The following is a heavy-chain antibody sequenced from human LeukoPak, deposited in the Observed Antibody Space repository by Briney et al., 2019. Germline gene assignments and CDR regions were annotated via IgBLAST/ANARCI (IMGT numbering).Heavy chain of an antibody. D-gene: IGHD1-7*01. CDR1: GFTFSSYG. CDR3: ARPTGNWNYYFDY. V-gene: IGHV3-30*03. J-gene: IGHJ4*02. CDR2: ISYDGSNK. Sequence: GGSLRLSCAASGFTFSSYGMHWVRQAPGKGLEWVAVISYDGSNKYYADSVKGRFTISRDNSKNTLYLQMNSLRAEDTAVYYCARPTGNWNYYFDYWGQGTLVTVPS.